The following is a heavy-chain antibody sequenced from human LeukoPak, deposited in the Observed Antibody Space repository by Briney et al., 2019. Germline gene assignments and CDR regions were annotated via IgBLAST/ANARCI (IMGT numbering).Heavy chain of an antibody. J-gene: IGHJ4*02. V-gene: IGHV1-69*04. CDR1: GGTFSSYA. D-gene: IGHD3-22*01. Sequence: AASVKVSCKASGGTFSSYAISRVRQAPGQGLEWMGRIIPILGIANYAQKFQGRVTITADKSTSTAYMELSSLRSEDTAVYYCARDRRYESSGYRSFDYWGQGTLVTVSS. CDR3: ARDRRYESSGYRSFDY. CDR2: IIPILGIA.